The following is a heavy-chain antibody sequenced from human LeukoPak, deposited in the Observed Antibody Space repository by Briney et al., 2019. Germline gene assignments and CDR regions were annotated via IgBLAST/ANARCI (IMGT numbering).Heavy chain of an antibody. CDR2: INSDGSST. D-gene: IGHD1-26*01. CDR1: GFTFSSYW. CDR3: AGESGSDKGSFDY. Sequence: GGSLRLSCAASGFTFSSYWMHWVRQAPGKGLVWVSRINSDGSSTSYADSVKGRFTISRDNAKNTLYLQMNSLRAEDTAVYYCAGESGSDKGSFDYWGQGTLVTVSS. V-gene: IGHV3-74*01. J-gene: IGHJ4*02.